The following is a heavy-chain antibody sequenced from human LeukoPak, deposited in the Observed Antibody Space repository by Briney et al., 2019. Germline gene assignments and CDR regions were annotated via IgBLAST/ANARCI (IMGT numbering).Heavy chain of an antibody. J-gene: IGHJ4*02. V-gene: IGHV3-53*01. D-gene: IGHD1-26*01. Sequence: GGSLRLSCAASGFTVSSNYMNWVRQAPGKGLEWVSVIYSGGSTYYADSVKGRFTISRDNSKNTLYLQMNSLRAEDTAVYYCARDLVGASFDYWGQGTLVTISS. CDR1: GFTVSSNY. CDR2: IYSGGST. CDR3: ARDLVGASFDY.